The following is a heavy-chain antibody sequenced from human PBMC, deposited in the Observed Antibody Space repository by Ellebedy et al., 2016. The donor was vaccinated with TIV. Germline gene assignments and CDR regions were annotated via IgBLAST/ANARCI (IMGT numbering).Heavy chain of an antibody. Sequence: AASVKVSCKASGYSFTGCYMHWVRQAPGQGLEWMGWINPNNGGTNYAQKFQDRVTMTRDTTISTVYMDLSRLTSDDTAVYYCTRGPSGGYFDYWGQGTLVPVSS. CDR3: TRGPSGGYFDY. CDR2: INPNNGGT. V-gene: IGHV1-2*02. J-gene: IGHJ4*02. CDR1: GYSFTGCY. D-gene: IGHD3-10*01.